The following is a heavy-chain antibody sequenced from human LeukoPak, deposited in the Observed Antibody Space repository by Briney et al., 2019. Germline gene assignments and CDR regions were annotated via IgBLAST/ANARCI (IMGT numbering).Heavy chain of an antibody. CDR1: GFTDSSNY. J-gene: IGHJ4*02. D-gene: IGHD6-19*01. CDR2: IYSGGST. Sequence: PGGSLRLSCAASGFTDSSNYMSWVRQAPGKGLEWVSVIYSGGSTYYADSVKGRFTISRDNSKNTLYLQMNSLRAEDTAVYYCARDSPSRGWPLDYWGQGTLVTVSS. V-gene: IGHV3-66*02. CDR3: ARDSPSRGWPLDY.